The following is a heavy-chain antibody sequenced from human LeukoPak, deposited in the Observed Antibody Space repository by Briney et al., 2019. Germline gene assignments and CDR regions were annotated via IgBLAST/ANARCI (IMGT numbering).Heavy chain of an antibody. CDR2: INGDGSTT. Sequence: GGSLRLSCAASGFTFSKYWMHSVRQVPGKGLVWVSLINGDGSTTNYADFVKGRFTISRDNAKNTLSLQVNGLRAEDTAVYYCATGNYYDSRGYYTFGYWGQGTLVTVAS. V-gene: IGHV3-74*01. J-gene: IGHJ1*01. D-gene: IGHD3-22*01. CDR3: ATGNYYDSRGYYTFGY. CDR1: GFTFSKYW.